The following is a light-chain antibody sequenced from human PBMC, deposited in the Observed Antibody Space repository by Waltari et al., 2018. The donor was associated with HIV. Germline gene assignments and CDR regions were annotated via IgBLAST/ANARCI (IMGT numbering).Light chain of an antibody. V-gene: IGLV2-14*03. CDR2: DVY. J-gene: IGLJ1*01. CDR3: ASFTSGRLNV. Sequence: QSALTQPASVSGSPGQSITISCTGTSSDVGAYEYVSWYQQHPAKVPKLLIYDVYNRPSRFSNRFSGSKSGNTASLTISGLQAEDEAAYYCASFTSGRLNVFGTGTKVTVL. CDR1: SSDVGAYEY.